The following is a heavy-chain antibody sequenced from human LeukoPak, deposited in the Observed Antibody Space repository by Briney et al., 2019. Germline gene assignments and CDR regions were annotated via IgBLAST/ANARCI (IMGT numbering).Heavy chain of an antibody. V-gene: IGHV1-69*13. CDR3: ARVIHDCSGGSCYGLYYYYGMDV. Sequence: SVKVSCKASGGTFSSYAISWVRQAPGQGLEWMGGIIPIFGTANYAQKFQGRVTITADESTSTAYMELSSLRSEDAAVYYCARVIHDCSGGSCYGLYYYYGMDVWGQGTTVTVSS. CDR2: IIPIFGTA. CDR1: GGTFSSYA. D-gene: IGHD2-15*01. J-gene: IGHJ6*02.